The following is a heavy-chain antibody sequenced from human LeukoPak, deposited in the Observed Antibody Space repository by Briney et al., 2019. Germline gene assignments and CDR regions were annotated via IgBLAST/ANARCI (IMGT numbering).Heavy chain of an antibody. V-gene: IGHV4-59*01. D-gene: IGHD1-26*01. CDR3: ARHVFTVGATLKKKYYFDY. J-gene: IGHJ4*02. CDR2: IYYSGST. CDR1: GGSISSYY. Sequence: SETLSLTCTVSGGSISSYYWSWIRQPPGKGLEWIGYIYYSGSTNYNPSLKSRVTISVDTSKNQFSLKLSSVTAADTAVYYCARHVFTVGATLKKKYYFDYWGQGTLVTVSS.